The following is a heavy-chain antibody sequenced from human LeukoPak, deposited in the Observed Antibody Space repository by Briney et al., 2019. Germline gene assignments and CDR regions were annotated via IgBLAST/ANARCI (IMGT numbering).Heavy chain of an antibody. J-gene: IGHJ4*02. D-gene: IGHD5-12*01. Sequence: GGSLRLSCAASGFTFSSYAMSWVRQAPGQGLEWVSAISGSGGSTYYADSVRGRFTISRDNSKNTLYLQMNSLRAEDTAVYYCAKGSGYDSDYCGQGTLDGVSS. V-gene: IGHV3-23*01. CDR2: ISGSGGST. CDR1: GFTFSSYA. CDR3: AKGSGYDSDY.